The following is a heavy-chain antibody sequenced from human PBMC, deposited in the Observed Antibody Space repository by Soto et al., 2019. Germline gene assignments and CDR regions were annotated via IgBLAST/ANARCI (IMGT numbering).Heavy chain of an antibody. CDR2: INPNSGGT. Sequence: QVQLVQTGAEVKKPGASVKVSCKASGYTFTGYYMHWVRQATGQGLEWLGWINPNSGGTNYAQKLQGWDTMPSDTSSSTAYMELSRLRSDDTAVYYCARGVAALGYGDYANGYFDLWGRGTLVTVSS. V-gene: IGHV1-2*04. J-gene: IGHJ2*01. D-gene: IGHD4-17*01. CDR3: ARGVAALGYGDYANGYFDL. CDR1: GYTFTGYY.